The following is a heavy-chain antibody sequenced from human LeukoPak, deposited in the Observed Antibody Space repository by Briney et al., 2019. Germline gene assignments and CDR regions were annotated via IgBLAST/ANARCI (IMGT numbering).Heavy chain of an antibody. Sequence: ASVKVSCKASGGTFSSYAISWVRQAPGQGLEWMGGIIPIFGTANYAQKFQGRVTITTDESTSTAYMELSSLRSEDTAVYYCAGDWNSYQLARAFDIWGQGTMVTVSS. CDR3: AGDWNSYQLARAFDI. D-gene: IGHD2-2*01. V-gene: IGHV1-69*05. CDR1: GGTFSSYA. CDR2: IIPIFGTA. J-gene: IGHJ3*02.